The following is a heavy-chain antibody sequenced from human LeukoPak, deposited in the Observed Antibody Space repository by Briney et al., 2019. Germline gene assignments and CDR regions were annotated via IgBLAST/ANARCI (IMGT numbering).Heavy chain of an antibody. J-gene: IGHJ4*02. Sequence: GGSLRLSCAASGFTFSNAWMSWVRQAPGKGLEWVGRIKSKTGGGTTDYAAPVKGRFTISRDDSKNTLYLQMNSLKTEDTAVYYCTGVYFDYWGQGTLVTVSS. CDR1: GFTFSNAW. CDR2: IKSKTGGGTT. D-gene: IGHD3-10*01. CDR3: TGVYFDY. V-gene: IGHV3-15*01.